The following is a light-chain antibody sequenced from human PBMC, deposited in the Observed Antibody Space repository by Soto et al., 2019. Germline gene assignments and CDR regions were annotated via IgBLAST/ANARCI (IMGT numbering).Light chain of an antibody. J-gene: IGLJ2*01. V-gene: IGLV3-21*01. Sequence: SYELTQPPSVSVAPGMTARITCGGNDIGSKSVHWYQKKPGQAPVLVIYYEIDRPSGIPERFSGSNSGNTATLTITRVDAGDEADYYCHVWDSDTNHAGFGGGTKLTVL. CDR2: YEI. CDR1: DIGSKS. CDR3: HVWDSDTNHAG.